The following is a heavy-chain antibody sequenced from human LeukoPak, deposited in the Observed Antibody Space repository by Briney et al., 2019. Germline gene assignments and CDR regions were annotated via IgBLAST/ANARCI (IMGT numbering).Heavy chain of an antibody. CDR1: GGSFSGYY. CDR2: INHSGST. J-gene: IGHJ4*02. Sequence: SETLSLTCAVYGGSFSGYYWSWIRQPPGKGLEWIGEINHSGSTNYNPSLKSRVTISVDTSKNQFSLKLSSVTAADTAVYYCARGRRLAQNWGRGTLVTVSS. V-gene: IGHV4-34*01. CDR3: ARGRRLAQN. D-gene: IGHD6-19*01.